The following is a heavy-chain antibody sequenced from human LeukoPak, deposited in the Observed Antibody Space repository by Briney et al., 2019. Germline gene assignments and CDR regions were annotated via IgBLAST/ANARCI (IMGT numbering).Heavy chain of an antibody. Sequence: GRSLRLSCAASGFTFSSYAMHWVRQAPGKGLKWVAVISYDGSNKYYADSVKGRFTISRDNSQNTLYLQMNSLRAEDTAVYYCARAYGREAFGSGSYNDYWGQGTLVTVSS. CDR1: GFTFSSYA. J-gene: IGHJ4*02. CDR2: ISYDGSNK. V-gene: IGHV3-30*04. D-gene: IGHD3-10*01. CDR3: ARAYGREAFGSGSYNDY.